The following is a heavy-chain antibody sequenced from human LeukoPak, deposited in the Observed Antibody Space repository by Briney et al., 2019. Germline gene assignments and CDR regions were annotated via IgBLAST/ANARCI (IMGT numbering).Heavy chain of an antibody. V-gene: IGHV4-61*02. CDR1: GGSISSGSYY. CDR3: ARELITIFGVVMAIDY. CDR2: IYTSGST. D-gene: IGHD3-3*01. Sequence: SQTLSLTCTVSGGSISSGSYYWSWIRQPAGKGLEWIGRIYTSGSTNYNPSLKSRVTISVDTSKNQFSLKLSSVTAADTAVYYCARELITIFGVVMAIDYWGQGILVTVSS. J-gene: IGHJ4*02.